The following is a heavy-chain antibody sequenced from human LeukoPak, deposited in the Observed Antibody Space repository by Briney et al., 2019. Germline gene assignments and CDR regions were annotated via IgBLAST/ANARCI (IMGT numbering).Heavy chain of an antibody. V-gene: IGHV4-38-2*01. CDR3: ARLPGYSSPHFDY. Sequence: SETLSLTCAVSGYSISSGYYWGWIRQPPGKGLEWIGSIYHSGSTYYNPSLKSRVTISVDTSKNQFSLKLSSVTAADTAVYYCARLPGYSSPHFDYWGQGTLVTVSS. CDR1: GYSISSGYY. J-gene: IGHJ4*02. CDR2: IYHSGST. D-gene: IGHD6-19*01.